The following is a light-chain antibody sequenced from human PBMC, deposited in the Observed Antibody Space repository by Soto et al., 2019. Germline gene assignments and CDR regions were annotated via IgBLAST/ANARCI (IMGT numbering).Light chain of an antibody. CDR3: YSCSRSSGTRYV. V-gene: IGLV2-14*03. Sequence: QSALTQPASVSGSPGQSITISCTGTSSDIGTYHYVSWYQQHPGQAPKLMIYDVSNRPSGVSDRFSGSKSGNTASLTISGLQAEDEADYYCYSCSRSSGTRYVFGTGTKLTVL. CDR2: DVS. J-gene: IGLJ1*01. CDR1: SSDIGTYHY.